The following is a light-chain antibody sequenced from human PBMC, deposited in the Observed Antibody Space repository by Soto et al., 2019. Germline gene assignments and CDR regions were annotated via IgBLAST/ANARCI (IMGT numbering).Light chain of an antibody. CDR1: QSVGSY. CDR2: GAS. V-gene: IGKV3-15*01. J-gene: IGKJ1*01. CDR3: QQYNNWPRT. Sequence: EVVMTQSPATLYVSPGERATLSCRASQSVGSYLAWYQQKPGQAPRLLIYGASTRAAGISPRFSGRGSGTEFTLTISSLQSEDFAVYYCQQYNNWPRTFGQGTKVGIK.